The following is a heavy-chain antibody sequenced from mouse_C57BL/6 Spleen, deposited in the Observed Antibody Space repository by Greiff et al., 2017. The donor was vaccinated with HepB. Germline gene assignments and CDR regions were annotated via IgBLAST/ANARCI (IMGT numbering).Heavy chain of an antibody. Sequence: VQLVESGAELVKPGASVKISCKASGYAFSSYWMNWVKQRPGKGLEWIGQIYPGDGDTNYNGKFKGKATLTADKSSSTAYMQLSSLTSEDSAVYFCARKITTVVGNWYFDVWGTGTTVTVSS. CDR2: IYPGDGDT. J-gene: IGHJ1*03. CDR1: GYAFSSYW. D-gene: IGHD1-1*01. CDR3: ARKITTVVGNWYFDV. V-gene: IGHV1-80*01.